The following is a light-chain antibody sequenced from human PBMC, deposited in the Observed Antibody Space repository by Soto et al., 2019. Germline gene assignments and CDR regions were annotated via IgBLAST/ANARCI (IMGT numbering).Light chain of an antibody. V-gene: IGLV2-18*02. CDR1: SSDVGSYNR. CDR3: SSYTSSSTYV. CDR2: EVS. Sequence: QSVMTQPPSISGSPGQSFAISCTGTSSDVGSYNRVSWYQQPPGTAPKVMIYEVSNRPSGVPDRFSGSKSGNTASLTISGLQAEDEADYYCSSYTSSSTYVFGTGTKFTVL. J-gene: IGLJ1*01.